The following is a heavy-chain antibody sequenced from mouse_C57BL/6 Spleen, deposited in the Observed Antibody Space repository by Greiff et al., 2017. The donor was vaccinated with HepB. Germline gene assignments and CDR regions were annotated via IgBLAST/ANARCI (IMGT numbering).Heavy chain of an antibody. D-gene: IGHD2-1*01. V-gene: IGHV1-49*01. J-gene: IGHJ4*01. CDR1: YFAFMASA. Sequence: RVESGAELVRPGSSVKLSCKDSYFAFMASAMHWVKQRPGHGLEWIGSFTMYSDATEYSENFKGKATLTANTSSSTAYMELSSPTSEDSAVYYGAGGKYEDYYAMDYWGQGTAVTVSS. CDR3: AGGKYEDYYAMDY. CDR2: FTMYSDAT.